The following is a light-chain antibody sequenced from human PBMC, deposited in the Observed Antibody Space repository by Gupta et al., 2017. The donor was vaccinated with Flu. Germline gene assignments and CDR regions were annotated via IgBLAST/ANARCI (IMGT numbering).Light chain of an antibody. CDR3: QQDNTSWP. V-gene: IGKV3-15*01. J-gene: IGKJ1*01. CDR1: QSIISR. Sequence: EIVMTQSPATLSVSPGEGATLSCRASQSIISRLAWYQQQPGQAPRLIIYGASTRATGTSGRFRGSGSGTDFTLNSSSRQYEDCAIYYWQQDNTSWPFGQGTKVEIK. CDR2: GAS.